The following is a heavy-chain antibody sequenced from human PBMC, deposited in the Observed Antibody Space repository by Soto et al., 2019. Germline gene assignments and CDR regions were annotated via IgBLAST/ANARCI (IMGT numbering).Heavy chain of an antibody. CDR1: GYTFTSYG. CDR3: AREAFRPSWGSGIYYNARSQDAFNI. V-gene: IGHV1-18*01. J-gene: IGHJ3*02. CDR2: ISAYNGNT. D-gene: IGHD3-10*01. Sequence: ASVKVSCKASGYTFTSYGISWVRQAPGQGLEWMGWISAYNGNTNYAQKLQGRVTMTTDTSTSTAYMELRSLRSDDTAVYYCAREAFRPSWGSGIYYNARSQDAFNIWGQGTMVPVSS.